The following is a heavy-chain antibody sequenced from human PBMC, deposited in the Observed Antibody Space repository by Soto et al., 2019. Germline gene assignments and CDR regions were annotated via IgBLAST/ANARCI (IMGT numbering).Heavy chain of an antibody. Sequence: VESLRLSCAASVFTFSSYAMHWVRQAPGKGLEWVAVISYDGSNKYYADSVKGRFTISRDNSKNTLYLQMNSLRAEDTAVYYWARASTATIQAGNDYWGQGTLVSVSS. J-gene: IGHJ4*02. CDR1: VFTFSSYA. V-gene: IGHV3-30-3*01. CDR2: ISYDGSNK. CDR3: ARASTATIQAGNDY. D-gene: IGHD4-17*01.